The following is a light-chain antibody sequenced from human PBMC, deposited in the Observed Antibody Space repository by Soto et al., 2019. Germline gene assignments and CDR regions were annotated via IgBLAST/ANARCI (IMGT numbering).Light chain of an antibody. Sequence: VMTQSPAILSVSPGERATLSCWASQRVATNLAWYQQKPGQAPRLLISGASTRAAGISDRFRGSGSGTEFTLTISSLRSEDSAIYYCQQYFEWPPLKFGQGNKVEI. V-gene: IGKV3-15*01. CDR2: GAS. J-gene: IGKJ1*01. CDR1: QRVATN. CDR3: QQYFEWPPLK.